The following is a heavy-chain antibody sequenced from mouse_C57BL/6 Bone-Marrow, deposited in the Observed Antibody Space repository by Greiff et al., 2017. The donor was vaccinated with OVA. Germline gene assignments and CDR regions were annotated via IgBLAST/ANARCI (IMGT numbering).Heavy chain of an antibody. Sequence: EVQVVESGGGLVQSGRSLRLSCATSGFTFSDFYMEWVRQAPGKGLEWIAASRHKANDYKTEYSASVKGRFIVSRDTSQSMLYLQMNALRAEDTAIYYWARDATTVRFAYWGQGTLVTVSA. CDR2: SRHKANDYKT. J-gene: IGHJ3*01. CDR3: ARDATTVRFAY. V-gene: IGHV7-1*01. D-gene: IGHD1-1*01. CDR1: GFTFSDFY.